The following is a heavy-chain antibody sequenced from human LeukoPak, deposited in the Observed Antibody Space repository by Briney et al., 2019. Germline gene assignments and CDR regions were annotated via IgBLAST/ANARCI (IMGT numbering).Heavy chain of an antibody. CDR1: GGTFSSYA. J-gene: IGHJ4*02. CDR3: ARGDGYCSGGGCYSFAPLDY. D-gene: IGHD2-15*01. CDR2: IIPIFGTA. Sequence: SVKVSCKASGGTFSSYAISWVRQAPGQGLEWMGRIIPIFGTANYAQKFQGRVTITTDESTSTAYTELSSLRSEDTAVYYCARGDGYCSGGGCYSFAPLDYWGQGTLVTVSS. V-gene: IGHV1-69*05.